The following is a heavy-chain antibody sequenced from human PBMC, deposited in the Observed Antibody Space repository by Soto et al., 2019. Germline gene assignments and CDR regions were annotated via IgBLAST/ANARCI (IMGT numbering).Heavy chain of an antibody. J-gene: IGHJ4*02. CDR3: ARAIPVRGVIKRGGYFAY. D-gene: IGHD3-10*01. CDR1: GGTFSSYA. V-gene: IGHV1-69*01. CDR2: IIPIFGTA. Sequence: QVQLVQSGAEVKKPGSSVKVSCKASGGTFSSYAISWVRQAPGQGLEWMGGIIPIFGTANYAQKFQGRVTITADEATSTAYMELSSLISEDTAVYYCARAIPVRGVIKRGGYFAYWGQGTLVTVSS.